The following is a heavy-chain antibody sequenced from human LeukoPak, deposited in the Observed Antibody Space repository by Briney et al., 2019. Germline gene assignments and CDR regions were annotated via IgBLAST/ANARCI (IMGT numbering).Heavy chain of an antibody. CDR2: INPRGGTT. J-gene: IGHJ4*02. V-gene: IGHV1-46*01. D-gene: IGHD3-22*01. CDR1: GYTFTSYF. Sequence: ASVKVSCKASGYTFTSYFMYWVRQAPGQGLEWMGLINPRGGTTRYAQKFQGRVTMTRDTSTSTVYMELSSLRSEDTAMYYCARDRTHYYDSSGYYSRWEYWGQGTLVTVSS. CDR3: ARDRTHYYDSSGYYSRWEY.